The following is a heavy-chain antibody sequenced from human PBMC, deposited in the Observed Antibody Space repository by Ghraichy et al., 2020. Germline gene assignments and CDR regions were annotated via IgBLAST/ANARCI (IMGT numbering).Heavy chain of an antibody. CDR2: INHSGST. CDR1: GGSFSGYY. CDR3: ARVRSSGWFNYYYGMDV. D-gene: IGHD6-19*01. Sequence: GSLSLTCAVYGGSFSGYYWSWIRQPPGKGLEWIGEINHSGSTNYNPSLKSRVTISVDTSKNQFSLKLSSVTAADTAVYYCARVRSSGWFNYYYGMDVWGQGTTVTVSS. J-gene: IGHJ6*02. V-gene: IGHV4-34*01.